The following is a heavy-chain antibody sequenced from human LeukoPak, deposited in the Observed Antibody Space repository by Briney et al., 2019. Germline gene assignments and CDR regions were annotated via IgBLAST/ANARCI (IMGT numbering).Heavy chain of an antibody. CDR2: MKQDGSEK. Sequence: GGSLRLSCAASGFTFSSYWMSWVRQAPGKGLEWVANMKQDGSEKSYVDSVKGRFTISRDNAKNSLYLQVNSLRAEDTAMYYCARDVAELGYCSGGSCYSVADAFDIWGQGTMVTVSS. CDR3: ARDVAELGYCSGGSCYSVADAFDI. CDR1: GFTFSSYW. J-gene: IGHJ3*02. V-gene: IGHV3-7*01. D-gene: IGHD2-15*01.